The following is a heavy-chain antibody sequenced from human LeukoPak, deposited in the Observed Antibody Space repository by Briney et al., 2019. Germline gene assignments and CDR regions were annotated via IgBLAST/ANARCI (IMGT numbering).Heavy chain of an antibody. V-gene: IGHV3-21*04. J-gene: IGHJ6*03. Sequence: GGSLRLSCAASGFTFSSYSMNWVRQAPGKGLEWVSSISSSSYIYYADSVKGRFTISRDNSKNTLSLQMNSLRAEDTAVYYCAKGLKTTVGPYMGYHYYMDVWGKGTTVTVSS. CDR1: GFTFSSYS. CDR3: AKGLKTTVGPYMGYHYYMDV. D-gene: IGHD1-1*01. CDR2: ISSSSYI.